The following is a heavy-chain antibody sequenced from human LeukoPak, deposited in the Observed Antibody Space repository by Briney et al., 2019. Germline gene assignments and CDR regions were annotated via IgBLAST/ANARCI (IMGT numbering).Heavy chain of an antibody. CDR2: FFHNGNA. V-gene: IGHV4-39*02. J-gene: IGHJ3*02. Sequence: SETLSLTCVVSGGSVNSNNNYWGWIRQSPGRGLEWIATFFHNGNAWYNPSLKSRVTLSVDPSRNLFSLRLNSVTAADTALYYCTSHPPPTNYGTGALDIWGQGTMVTVS. CDR3: TSHPPPTNYGTGALDI. CDR1: GGSVNSNNNY. D-gene: IGHD1-1*01.